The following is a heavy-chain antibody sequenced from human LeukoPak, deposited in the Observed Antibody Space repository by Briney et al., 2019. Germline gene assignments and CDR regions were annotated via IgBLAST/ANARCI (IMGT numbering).Heavy chain of an antibody. J-gene: IGHJ6*03. V-gene: IGHV1-2*02. D-gene: IGHD5-12*01. CDR1: GYTFTGYY. CDR3: ARGVRGYRGWYYMDV. CDR2: INPNSGGT. Sequence: ASVKVSCKASGYTFTGYYMHWVRQAPGQGLEWMGWINPNSGGTNYAQKFQGRVTITRNTSISTAYMELSSLRSEDTAVYYCARGVRGYRGWYYMDVWGKGTTVTVS.